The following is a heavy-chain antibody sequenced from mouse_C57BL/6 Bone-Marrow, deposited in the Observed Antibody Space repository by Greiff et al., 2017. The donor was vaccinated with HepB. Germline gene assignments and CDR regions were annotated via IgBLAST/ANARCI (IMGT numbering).Heavy chain of an antibody. D-gene: IGHD2-10*02. J-gene: IGHJ4*01. CDR2: ISYDGSN. CDR3: ARCLVDYAMDY. Sequence: EVKLMESGPGLVKPSQSLSLTCSVSGYSITSGYYWNWIRQFPGNKLEWMGYISYDGSNNYNPSLKNRISITRDTSKNQFFLKLNSVTTEDTATYYCARCLVDYAMDYWGQGTSVTVSS. V-gene: IGHV3-6*01. CDR1: GYSITSGYY.